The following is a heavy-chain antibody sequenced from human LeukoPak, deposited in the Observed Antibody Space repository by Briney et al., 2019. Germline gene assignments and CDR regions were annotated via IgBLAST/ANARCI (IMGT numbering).Heavy chain of an antibody. CDR1: GFTFGKYW. Sequence: GGSLRLSCVASGFTFGKYWMSWVRQAPGKGLEWVASINHNGNVNYYVDSVKGRFTISRDNAKNSLYLQMSNLRAEDTAVYFCARGGGLDVWGQGATVTVSS. J-gene: IGHJ6*02. V-gene: IGHV3-7*03. CDR3: ARGGGLDV. CDR2: INHNGNVN. D-gene: IGHD3-16*01.